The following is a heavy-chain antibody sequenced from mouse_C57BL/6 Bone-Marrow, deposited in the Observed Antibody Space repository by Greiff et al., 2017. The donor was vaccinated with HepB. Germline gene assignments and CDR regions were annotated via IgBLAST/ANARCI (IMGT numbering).Heavy chain of an antibody. V-gene: IGHV5-12*01. D-gene: IGHD2-1*01. CDR3: ARAIYGNYDFYAMDY. CDR1: GFTFSDYY. J-gene: IGHJ4*01. CDR2: ISNGGGST. Sequence: EVNVVESGGGLVQPGGSLKLSCAASGFTFSDYYMYWVRQTPEKRLEWVAYISNGGGSTYYPDTVKGRFTISRDNAKNTLYLQMSRLKSEDTAMYYCARAIYGNYDFYAMDYWGQGTSVTVSS.